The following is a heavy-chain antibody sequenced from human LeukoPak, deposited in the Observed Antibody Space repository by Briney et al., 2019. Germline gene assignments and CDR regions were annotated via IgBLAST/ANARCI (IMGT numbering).Heavy chain of an antibody. Sequence: RGSLRLSCAASGFTFSSYSMNWVRQAPGKGLEWVSSISSSSSYIYYADSVKGRFTISRDNAKNSLYLQMNSLRAEDTAVYYCARGWSYCSSTSCPFDYWGQGTLVTVSS. CDR2: ISSSSSYI. CDR1: GFTFSSYS. CDR3: ARGWSYCSSTSCPFDY. J-gene: IGHJ4*02. D-gene: IGHD2-2*01. V-gene: IGHV3-21*01.